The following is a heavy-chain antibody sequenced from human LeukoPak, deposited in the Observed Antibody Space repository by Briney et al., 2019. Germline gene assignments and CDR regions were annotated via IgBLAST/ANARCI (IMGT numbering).Heavy chain of an antibody. Sequence: TGGSLRLSCSASGFTFSAHAMHWVRQAPGKGPDYVSAITNNGGGTYYADSVKGRFTISRDNSKNTLYLQMSSLRAEDTAVYYCAKDGGLWVSAHWGDSWGRGTLVTVSS. CDR1: GFTFSAHA. V-gene: IGHV3-64D*06. CDR2: ITNNGGGT. J-gene: IGHJ4*02. CDR3: AKDGGLWVSAHWGDS. D-gene: IGHD7-27*01.